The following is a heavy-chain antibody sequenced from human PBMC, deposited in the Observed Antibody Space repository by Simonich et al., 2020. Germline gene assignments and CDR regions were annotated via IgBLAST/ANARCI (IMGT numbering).Heavy chain of an antibody. CDR1: GGSFSGYY. CDR3: ARHRLVDGTTGTTGVDYYYGMDV. CDR2: INHSGST. J-gene: IGHJ6*02. V-gene: IGHV4-34*01. D-gene: IGHD1-1*01. Sequence: QVQLQQWSAGLLKPSETLSLTCAVYGGSFSGYYWSWIPQPPGKGLEWIGEINHSGSTNYNPAIKSRVHISVDTSKNQFSLKLSSVTAADTAVYYCARHRLVDGTTGTTGVDYYYGMDVWGQGTTVTVSS.